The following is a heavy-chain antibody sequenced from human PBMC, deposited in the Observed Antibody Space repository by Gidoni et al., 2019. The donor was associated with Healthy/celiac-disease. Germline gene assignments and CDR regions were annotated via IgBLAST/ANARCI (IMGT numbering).Heavy chain of an antibody. CDR2: ISYDGSNK. CDR1: GSPFSTYP. CDR3: ARGMAYYYDSSGFDAFDI. Sequence: QVQLVESGGVLVKPGSSLSLSCAASGSPFSTYPMHWVRKAPGKGLEWVACISYDGSNKYYADSVKGRFTISRDNYKNTLYLQMNSLRAEDTAVYYCARGMAYYYDSSGFDAFDIWGQGTMVTVSS. V-gene: IGHV3-30*01. D-gene: IGHD3-22*01. J-gene: IGHJ3*02.